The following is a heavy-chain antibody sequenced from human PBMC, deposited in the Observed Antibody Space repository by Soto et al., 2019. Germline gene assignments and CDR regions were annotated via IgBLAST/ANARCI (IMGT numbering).Heavy chain of an antibody. CDR3: ARHGVDYGDYASYYYYGMDV. CDR1: GGSISSSTYY. D-gene: IGHD4-17*01. Sequence: QLQLQESGPGLVKPSETLSLTCTVSGGSISSSTYYWGWIRQPPGKVLEWIGMIYYSGSAYYNPSLKSRVTISIDTSKNQFSLRLSSVTAADTAVYYCARHGVDYGDYASYYYYGMDVWGRGTTVPVSS. J-gene: IGHJ6*02. V-gene: IGHV4-39*01. CDR2: IYYSGSA.